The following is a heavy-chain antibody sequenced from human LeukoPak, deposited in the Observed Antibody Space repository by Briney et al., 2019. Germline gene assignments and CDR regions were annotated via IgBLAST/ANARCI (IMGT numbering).Heavy chain of an antibody. CDR2: IKSKTDGGTT. D-gene: IGHD3-9*01. CDR3: TTRLRYFDWTIYDFDY. V-gene: IGHV3-15*01. Sequence: SGGSLRLSCAASGFTFSNAWMSWVRQAPGRGLEWVGRIKSKTDGGTTDYAAPVKGRFTISRDDSKNTLYLQMNSLKTEDTAVYYCTTRLRYFDWTIYDFDYWGQGTLVTVSS. J-gene: IGHJ4*02. CDR1: GFTFSNAW.